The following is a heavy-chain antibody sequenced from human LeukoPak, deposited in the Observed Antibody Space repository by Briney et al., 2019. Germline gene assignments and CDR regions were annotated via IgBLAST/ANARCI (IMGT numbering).Heavy chain of an antibody. J-gene: IGHJ4*02. CDR1: GYTFTSYD. V-gene: IGHV1-8*01. CDR3: ARAFQNYDFWSGYYSYFDY. D-gene: IGHD3-3*01. Sequence: ASVKVSFKASGYTFTSYDINWVRQATGQGLEWMGWMNPNSGNTGYAQKFQGRVTMTRNTSISTAYMELSSLRSEDTAVYYCARAFQNYDFWSGYYSYFDYWGQGTLVTVSS. CDR2: MNPNSGNT.